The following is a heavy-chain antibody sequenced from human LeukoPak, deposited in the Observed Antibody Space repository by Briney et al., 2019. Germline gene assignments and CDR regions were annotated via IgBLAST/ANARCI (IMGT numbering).Heavy chain of an antibody. V-gene: IGHV4-30-2*01. D-gene: IGHD3-10*01. CDR1: GGSISSGGYY. CDR3: AREQESGDY. CDR2: IYHSGST. Sequence: PSETLSLTCTVSGGSISSGGYYWSWIRQPPGKGLEWIGYIYHSGSTSYNPSLKSRVTISVDRSKNQFSLKLSSVTAADTAVYYCAREQESGDYWGQGTLATVSS. J-gene: IGHJ4*02.